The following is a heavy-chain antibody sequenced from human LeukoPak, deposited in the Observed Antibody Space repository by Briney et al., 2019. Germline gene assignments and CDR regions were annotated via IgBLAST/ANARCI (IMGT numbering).Heavy chain of an antibody. Sequence: PGGSLRLSCAASGFTFSNYGIHWVRQAPGKGLEWVAFIRYDGSNKYYADSVKGRFTISRDNSKNTLYLQMNSLRAEDTAVYYCAKDWAETTLTTGPMDVWGIGTTVTVSS. J-gene: IGHJ6*03. CDR2: IRYDGSNK. CDR3: AKDWAETTLTTGPMDV. CDR1: GFTFSNYG. D-gene: IGHD4-11*01. V-gene: IGHV3-30*02.